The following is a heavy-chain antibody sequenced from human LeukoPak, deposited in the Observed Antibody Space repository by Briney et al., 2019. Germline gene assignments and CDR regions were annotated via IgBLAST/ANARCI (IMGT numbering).Heavy chain of an antibody. D-gene: IGHD6-13*01. J-gene: IGHJ3*02. CDR3: ARAPRGIAAAGTLI. V-gene: IGHV1-2*02. Sequence: ASVKVSCKASGYTFTGYYMHWVRQAPGQGLEWMGWINPNSGGTNYAQKFQGRVTMTRDTSISTAYMELSRLRSDDTAVYYCARAPRGIAAAGTLIWGQGTMVTVSS. CDR1: GYTFTGYY. CDR2: INPNSGGT.